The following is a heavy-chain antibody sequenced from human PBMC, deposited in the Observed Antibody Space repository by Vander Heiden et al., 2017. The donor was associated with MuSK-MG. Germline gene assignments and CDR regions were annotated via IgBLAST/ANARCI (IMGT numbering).Heavy chain of an antibody. CDR2: ITWNGDRT. CDR1: GFRFEDYG. D-gene: IGHD4-17*01. J-gene: IGHJ5*02. CDR3: AKGGNLGDYGGNLDL. Sequence: EVQLVESGGGVARPGGSLRLSCAASGFRFEDYGMSWVRQVPGKGLEWVSGITWNGDRTGYGDSVKGRFTISRDNAKNSLYLQMNSLRDEDTGFYQCAKGGNLGDYGGNLDLWGQGTLVTVSS. V-gene: IGHV3-20*01.